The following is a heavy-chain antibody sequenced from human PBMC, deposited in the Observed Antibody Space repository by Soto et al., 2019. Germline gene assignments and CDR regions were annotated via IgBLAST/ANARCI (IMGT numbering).Heavy chain of an antibody. CDR2: ISGSGGST. CDR1: GFTFSRYA. J-gene: IGHJ6*02. Sequence: GGSLRLSCAASGFTFSRYAMSWVRQARGKGLEWVSAISGSGGSTYYADSVKGRFTISRDNSKNTLYLQMNSLRAEDTAVYYCAKSITMVRRVTPDGMYVWGQGTTVTVSS. D-gene: IGHD3-10*01. CDR3: AKSITMVRRVTPDGMYV. V-gene: IGHV3-23*01.